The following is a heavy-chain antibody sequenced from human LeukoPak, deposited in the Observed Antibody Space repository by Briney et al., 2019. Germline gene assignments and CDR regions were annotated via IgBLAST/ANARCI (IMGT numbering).Heavy chain of an antibody. CDR1: GGTFSSYA. CDR2: IIPIFGTA. V-gene: IGHV1-69*05. D-gene: IGHD3-9*01. Sequence: SVKVSCKAFGGTFSSYAISWVRQAPGQGLEWMGGIIPIFGTANYAQKFQGRVTITTDETTSTAYMELSSLRSEDTAVYYCARAKSDILTGYSSSYFDYWGQGTLVTVSS. CDR3: ARAKSDILTGYSSSYFDY. J-gene: IGHJ4*02.